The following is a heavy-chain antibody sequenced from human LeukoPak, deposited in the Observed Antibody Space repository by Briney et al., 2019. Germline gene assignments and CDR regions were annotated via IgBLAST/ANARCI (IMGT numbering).Heavy chain of an antibody. CDR2: INGAVDNT. CDR1: GYTFSSQG. D-gene: IGHD3-16*01. V-gene: IGHV3-23*01. CDR3: AKVSVCYGCYLDY. J-gene: IGHJ4*02. Sequence: PGGSLRLSCAASGYTFSSQGLTWVRQAPGKGLEWVSTINGAVDNTYYAETVKGRFTISRDNSKNTLYLQMHSLRAEDTAIYYCAKVSVCYGCYLDYWGQGTLVTVS.